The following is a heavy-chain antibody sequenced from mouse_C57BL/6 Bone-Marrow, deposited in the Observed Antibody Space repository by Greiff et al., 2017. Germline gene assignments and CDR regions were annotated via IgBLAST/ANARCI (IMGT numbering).Heavy chain of an antibody. CDR3: ARHGLGRNYYAMDY. CDR1: GFTFSSYG. D-gene: IGHD4-1*01. V-gene: IGHV5-6*02. Sequence: EVKLVESGGDLVKPGGSLKLSCAASGFTFSSYGMSWVRQTPDKRLEWVATISSGGSYTYYPDSVKGRFTISRDNAKNTLYLQMSSLRSEDTALYYCARHGLGRNYYAMDYWGQGTSVTVSS. J-gene: IGHJ4*01. CDR2: ISSGGSYT.